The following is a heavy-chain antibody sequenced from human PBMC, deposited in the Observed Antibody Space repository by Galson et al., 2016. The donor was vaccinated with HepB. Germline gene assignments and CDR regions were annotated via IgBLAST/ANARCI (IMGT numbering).Heavy chain of an antibody. J-gene: IGHJ4*02. CDR1: GFTFSTYG. CDR2: TLPDGSG. D-gene: IGHD5-24*01. V-gene: IGHV3-30*18. Sequence: SLRLSCAASGFTFSTYGIHWVRQPPGKGLEWVALTLPDGSGDYADSLKGRFTISRDNSKNTLYLQVNSLRTEDTAVYYCAKDGYNAALDYWGQGTLVTVSS. CDR3: AKDGYNAALDY.